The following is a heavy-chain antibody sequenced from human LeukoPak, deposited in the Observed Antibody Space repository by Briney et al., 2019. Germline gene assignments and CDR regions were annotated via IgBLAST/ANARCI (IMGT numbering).Heavy chain of an antibody. J-gene: IGHJ3*02. CDR1: GFTFSSYS. CDR2: ISSSSSYI. D-gene: IGHD6-19*01. Sequence: GGSLRLSCAASGFTFSSYSMNWVRQAPGKGLEWVSSISSSSSYIYYADSVKDRFTISRDNAKNSLYLQMNSLRAEDTAVYYCARDQYSSGWYNDAFDIWGQGTMVTVSS. V-gene: IGHV3-21*01. CDR3: ARDQYSSGWYNDAFDI.